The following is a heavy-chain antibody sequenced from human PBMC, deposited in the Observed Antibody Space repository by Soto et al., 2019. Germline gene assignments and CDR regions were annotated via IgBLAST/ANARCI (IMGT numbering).Heavy chain of an antibody. J-gene: IGHJ6*02. D-gene: IGHD4-4*01. V-gene: IGHV4-34*01. CDR2: INHSGST. CDR1: GGSFSGYY. Sequence: SETLSLTCAVYGGSFSGYYWNWIRQPPGKGLEWIGEINHSGSTNYNPSLKSRVTISVDTSKNQFSLKLSSVTAADTAVYYCARTKPAVPIQSGMDVWGQGTTVTVSS. CDR3: ARTKPAVPIQSGMDV.